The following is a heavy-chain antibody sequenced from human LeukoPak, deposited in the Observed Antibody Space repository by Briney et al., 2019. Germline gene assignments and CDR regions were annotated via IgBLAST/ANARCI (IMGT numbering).Heavy chain of an antibody. D-gene: IGHD4-17*01. V-gene: IGHV1-3*03. CDR3: ARGGITVTRSAHQNWFDP. CDR2: INAGNGNT. Sequence: ASVKVSCKASGYTFIGYYMHWVRQAPGQRLEWMGWINAGNGNTKYSQEFQGRVTITRDTSASTAYMELSSLRSEDMAVYYCARGGITVTRSAHQNWFDPWGQGTLVTVSS. J-gene: IGHJ5*02. CDR1: GYTFIGYY.